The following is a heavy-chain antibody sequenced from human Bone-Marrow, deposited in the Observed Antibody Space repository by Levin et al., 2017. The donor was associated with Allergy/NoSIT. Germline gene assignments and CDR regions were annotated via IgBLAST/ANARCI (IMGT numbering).Heavy chain of an antibody. CDR3: AKDVVALITYSYAFYFMDV. V-gene: IGHV1-18*04. D-gene: IGHD2-15*01. J-gene: IGHJ6*03. CDR2: ITPNNGDT. CDR1: GYTFTAYG. Sequence: ASVKVSCQASGYTFTAYGISWVRQAPGQGLEWMGLITPNNGDTTYAQKFQGRVAMTTDISSNIAYMELRNLRSDDTATYYCAKDVVALITYSYAFYFMDVWGKGTTVIVSS.